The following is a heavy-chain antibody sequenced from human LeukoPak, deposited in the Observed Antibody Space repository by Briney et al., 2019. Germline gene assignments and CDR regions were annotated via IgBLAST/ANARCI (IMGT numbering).Heavy chain of an antibody. CDR3: ARSVVPDY. Sequence: PSETLSLPCTVSGGSISSYYWSWIRQPPGKGLEWIGYIYYSGSTNYNPSLKSRVTISVDTSKNQFSLKLSSVTAAETVVYYCARSVVPDYWGQGTLVTVSS. V-gene: IGHV4-59*01. J-gene: IGHJ4*02. D-gene: IGHD2-2*01. CDR1: GGSISSYY. CDR2: IYYSGST.